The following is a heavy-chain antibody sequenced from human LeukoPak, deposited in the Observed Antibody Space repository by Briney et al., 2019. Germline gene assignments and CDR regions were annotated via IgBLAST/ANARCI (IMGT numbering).Heavy chain of an antibody. D-gene: IGHD3-22*01. CDR1: GGSISSYY. Sequence: SETLSVTCTVSGGSISSYYWSWIRQPPGKGLEWIGYIYYSGSTKYNPSLKSRVTISVDTSKNQISLKLSSVTAADTAVYYCARDLGDGRGYSIDYWGQGTLVTVSS. CDR2: IYYSGST. CDR3: ARDLGDGRGYSIDY. V-gene: IGHV4-59*01. J-gene: IGHJ4*02.